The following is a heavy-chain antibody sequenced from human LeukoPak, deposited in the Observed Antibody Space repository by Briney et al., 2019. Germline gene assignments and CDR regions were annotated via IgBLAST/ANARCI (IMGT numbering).Heavy chain of an antibody. V-gene: IGHV4-39*01. CDR1: GGSISSSSYY. Sequence: SETLSLTCTVSGGSISSSSYYWGWIRQPPGKGLEWIGSIYYSGSTYYNPSLKSRVTISVDTSKNQFSLKLSSVTAADTAVYYCARPNCSGGSCYWFWGQGTLVTVSS. D-gene: IGHD2-15*01. CDR3: ARPNCSGGSCYWF. CDR2: IYYSGST. J-gene: IGHJ4*02.